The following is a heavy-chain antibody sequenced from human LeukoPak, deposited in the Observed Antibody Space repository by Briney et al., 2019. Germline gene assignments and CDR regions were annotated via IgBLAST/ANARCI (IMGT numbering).Heavy chain of an antibody. Sequence: SETLSLTCTVSGGSISSYYWSWIRQPPGKGLEWIGYISYSGSTNYNPSFKSRVTFSIDTSKNQFSLWLDSVTAADTAVYYCASAPHVNYFDFWGQGALVTVSA. CDR2: ISYSGST. D-gene: IGHD2/OR15-2a*01. CDR3: ASAPHVNYFDF. V-gene: IGHV4-59*08. J-gene: IGHJ4*02. CDR1: GGSISSYY.